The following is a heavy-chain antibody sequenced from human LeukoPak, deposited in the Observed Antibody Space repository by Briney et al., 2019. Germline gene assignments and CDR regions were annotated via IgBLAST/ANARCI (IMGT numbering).Heavy chain of an antibody. CDR2: IWYDGSNK. J-gene: IGHJ4*02. V-gene: IGHV3-33*01. D-gene: IGHD6-6*01. CDR1: GFTFSSYG. Sequence: GRSLRLSCAASGFTFSSYGMHWVGQAPGKGLEWVAVIWYDGSNKYYADSVKGRFTISRDNSKNTLYLQMNSLRAEDTAVYYCARGGEQLEDLDYWGQGTLVAVSS. CDR3: ARGGEQLEDLDY.